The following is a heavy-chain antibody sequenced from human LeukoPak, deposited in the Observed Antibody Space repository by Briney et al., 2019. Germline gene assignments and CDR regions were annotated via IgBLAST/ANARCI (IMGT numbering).Heavy chain of an antibody. CDR2: INHSGST. CDR3: ARFGTYYYDSSGYP. V-gene: IGHV4-34*01. J-gene: IGHJ5*02. CDR1: GGSFSGYY. D-gene: IGHD3-22*01. Sequence: SETLSLTCAVYGGSFSGYYWSWIRQPPGKGLEWIGEINHSGSTNYNPSLNSRVTISVDTSNNQFSLKLSSVTAADTAVYYCARFGTYYYDSSGYPWGQGTLVTVSS.